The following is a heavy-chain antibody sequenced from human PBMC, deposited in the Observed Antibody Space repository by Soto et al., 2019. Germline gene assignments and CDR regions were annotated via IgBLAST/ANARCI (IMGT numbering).Heavy chain of an antibody. CDR1: GGSTSSSSYY. V-gene: IGHV4-39*01. J-gene: IGHJ4*02. CDR3: ARIYYDSVFDY. Sequence: QLQLQESGPGLVKPSETLSLTCTVSGGSTSSSSYYWGWIRQPPGKGLEWIGSIYYSGSTYYNPSLKSRVTISVDTAKNQFSLKLSSVTAADTAVYYCARIYYDSVFDYWGQGTLVNVSS. CDR2: IYYSGST. D-gene: IGHD3-22*01.